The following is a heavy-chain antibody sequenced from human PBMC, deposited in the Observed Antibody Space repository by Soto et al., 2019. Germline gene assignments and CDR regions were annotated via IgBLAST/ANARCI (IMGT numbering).Heavy chain of an antibody. CDR1: GFTFSSYA. CDR2: ISGSGGST. J-gene: IGHJ4*02. D-gene: IGHD5-18*01. V-gene: IGHV3-23*01. CDR3: AKDNERYTYGYGYFDY. Sequence: EVQLLESGGGLVQPGGSLRLSCAASGFTFSSYAMSWVRQAPGKGLEWVSAISGSGGSTYNADSVKGRFTISRDNSKNTLYLQMNSLRAEDTAAYYCAKDNERYTYGYGYFDYWGQGTLVTVSS.